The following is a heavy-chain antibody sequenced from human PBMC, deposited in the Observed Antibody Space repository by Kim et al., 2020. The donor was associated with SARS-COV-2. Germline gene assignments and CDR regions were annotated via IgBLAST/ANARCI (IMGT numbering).Heavy chain of an antibody. Sequence: ASVKVSCKASGYTFTSYAMHWVRQAPGQRLEWMGWINAGNGNTKYSQKFQGRVTITRDTSASTAYMELSSLRSEDTAVYYCARDGTTRNGGYYFDYWGQGVLVTVSS. J-gene: IGHJ4*02. CDR3: ARDGTTRNGGYYFDY. CDR2: INAGNGNT. D-gene: IGHD1-1*01. CDR1: GYTFTSYA. V-gene: IGHV1-3*01.